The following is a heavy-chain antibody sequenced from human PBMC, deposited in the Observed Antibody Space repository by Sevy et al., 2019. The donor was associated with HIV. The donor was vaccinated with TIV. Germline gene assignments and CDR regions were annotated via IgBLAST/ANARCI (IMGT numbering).Heavy chain of an antibody. CDR2: MNPNSGNT. D-gene: IGHD6-19*01. J-gene: IGHJ4*02. V-gene: IGHV1-8*03. CDR3: ARAVAGTFPTLQDY. CDR1: GYTFTSYD. Sequence: ASVKVSCKASGYTFTSYDINWVRQATGQGLEWMGWMNPNSGNTGYAQKFQGRVTITRNTSISTAYMELSSLRSEDTAVYYCARAVAGTFPTLQDYWGQGTLVTVSS.